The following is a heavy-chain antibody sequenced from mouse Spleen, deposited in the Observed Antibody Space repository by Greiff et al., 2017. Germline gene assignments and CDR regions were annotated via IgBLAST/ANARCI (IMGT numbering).Heavy chain of an antibody. CDR1: GFTFSDYY. CDR3: ARDGRYYPFDY. V-gene: IGHV5-16*01. Sequence: EVKLVESEGGLVQPGSSMKLSCTASGFTFSDYYMAWVRQVPEKGLEWVANINYDGSSTYYLDSLKSRFIISRDNAKNILYLQMSSLKSEDTATYYCARDGRYYPFDYWGQGTTLTVSS. D-gene: IGHD1-1*02. J-gene: IGHJ2*01. CDR2: INYDGSST.